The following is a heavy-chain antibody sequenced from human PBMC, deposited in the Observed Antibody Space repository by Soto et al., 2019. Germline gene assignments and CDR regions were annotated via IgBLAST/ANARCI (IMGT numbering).Heavy chain of an antibody. CDR2: IKSKTNGGTT. J-gene: IGHJ4*02. CDR3: STDLRLGKNYHSNPYLDF. D-gene: IGHD3-22*01. Sequence: PGGSLRLSCAASGFTFSNARMSWVRQAPGKGLEWVGRIKSKTNGGTTDYAAPVKGRFTISRDDSKNTLFLQMNSLKTEDTAVYYCSTDLRLGKNYHSNPYLDFWGQGALVTVSS. V-gene: IGHV3-15*01. CDR1: GFTFSNAR.